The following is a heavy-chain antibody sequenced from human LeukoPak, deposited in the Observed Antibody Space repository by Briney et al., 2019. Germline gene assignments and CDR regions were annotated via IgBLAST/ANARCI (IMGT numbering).Heavy chain of an antibody. J-gene: IGHJ4*02. D-gene: IGHD4-17*01. CDR2: ISSSSSYI. CDR3: ARSFNPGYGDSL. CDR1: GFTFSSYS. Sequence: PGGSLRLSCAASGFTFSSYSMNWVRQAPGKGLEWVSSISSSSSYIYYADSVKGRFTISRDNAKSSLYLQMNSLRAEDTAVYYCARSFNPGYGDSLWGQGTLVTVSS. V-gene: IGHV3-21*01.